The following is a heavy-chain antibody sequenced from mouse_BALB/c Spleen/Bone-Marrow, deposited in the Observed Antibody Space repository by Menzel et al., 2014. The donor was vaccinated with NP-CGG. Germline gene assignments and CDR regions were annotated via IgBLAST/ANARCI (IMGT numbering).Heavy chain of an antibody. CDR2: INPSNGRT. J-gene: IGHJ3*01. Sequence: QVQLQQSGAELVKPGASVKLSCKASGYTFXGYWMHWVKQRPGQGLEWIGEINPSNGRTNYNEKFKSMATLTVDKSSSTAYMELFSLTSEDSAVYYCARDGNGFAYWGQGTLVTVSA. D-gene: IGHD2-1*01. V-gene: IGHV1S81*02. CDR3: ARDGNGFAY. CDR1: GYTFXGYW.